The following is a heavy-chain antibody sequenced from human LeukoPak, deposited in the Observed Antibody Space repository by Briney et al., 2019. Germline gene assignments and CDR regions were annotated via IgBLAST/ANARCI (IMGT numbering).Heavy chain of an antibody. V-gene: IGHV3-48*01. D-gene: IGHD3-22*01. CDR3: AKPRDTYYYDRNYFDY. CDR1: GFNFSPYS. J-gene: IGHJ4*02. CDR2: IDSSSGTI. Sequence: GGSLRLSCAASGFNFSPYSMNWLRQAPGKGLEWVSYIDSSSGTIYYADSVRGRFTISGDNAKNSLYLQMNSLRAEDTAVYYCAKPRDTYYYDRNYFDYWGQGTLVTVSS.